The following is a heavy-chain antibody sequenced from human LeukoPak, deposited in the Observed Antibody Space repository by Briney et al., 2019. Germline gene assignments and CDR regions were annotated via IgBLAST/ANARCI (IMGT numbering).Heavy chain of an antibody. V-gene: IGHV3-9*01. CDR1: GFTFDDYA. CDR2: ISWNSGSI. Sequence: PGGSLRLSCAASGFTFDDYAMHWVRQAPGKGLEWVSGISWNSGSIGYADSMKGRFTISRDNAKNSLYLQMNSLRAEDTAVYYCARDQAGYCSSTSCLHFDYWGQGTPVTVSS. D-gene: IGHD2-2*01. CDR3: ARDQAGYCSSTSCLHFDY. J-gene: IGHJ4*02.